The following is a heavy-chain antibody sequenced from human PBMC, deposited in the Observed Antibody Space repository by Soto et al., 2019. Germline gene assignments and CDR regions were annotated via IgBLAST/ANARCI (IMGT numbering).Heavy chain of an antibody. D-gene: IGHD2-21*01. CDR3: ATALRQGGYFQH. CDR1: GYTFTSYG. Sequence: ASVKVSCKASGYTFTSYGISWVRQAPGQGLEWMGWISAYNGNTNYAQKLQGRVTMTTDTSTSTAYMELRSLRSDDTAVYYCATALRQGGYFQHWGQGTLVTVSS. CDR2: ISAYNGNT. V-gene: IGHV1-18*01. J-gene: IGHJ1*01.